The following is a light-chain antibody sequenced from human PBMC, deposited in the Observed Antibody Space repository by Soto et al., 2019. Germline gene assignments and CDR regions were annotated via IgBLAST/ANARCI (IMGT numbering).Light chain of an antibody. CDR2: GAS. V-gene: IGKV3-20*01. J-gene: IGKJ2*01. CDR3: QHYHYSPMNT. CDR1: QSVRSTF. Sequence: VLPQSPDTLSLSPGDRATLSCRASQSVRSTFLAWYQQKPGQAPRLLIYGASNRAAGIPERFSGSASGTEFTLTISRLEPDDSAVYYCQHYHYSPMNTFGQGTKLQIK.